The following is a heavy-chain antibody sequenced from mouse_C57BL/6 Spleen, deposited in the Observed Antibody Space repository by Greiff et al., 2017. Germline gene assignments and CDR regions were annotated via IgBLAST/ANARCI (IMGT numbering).Heavy chain of an antibody. CDR2: IYPGDGDT. Sequence: QVQLQQSGAELVKPGASVKISCKASGYAFSSYWMNWVKQRPGKGLEWIGQIYPGDGDTNYNGKFKGKATLTADKSSSTAYMQLSSLTSEDSAVYFCASPHYGDGFDYWGQGTTLTVSS. CDR1: GYAFSSYW. CDR3: ASPHYGDGFDY. J-gene: IGHJ2*01. V-gene: IGHV1-80*01. D-gene: IGHD2-13*01.